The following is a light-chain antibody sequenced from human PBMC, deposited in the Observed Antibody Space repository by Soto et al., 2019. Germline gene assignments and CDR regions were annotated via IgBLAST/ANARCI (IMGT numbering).Light chain of an antibody. CDR3: HQRYNWPRVT. V-gene: IGKV3D-20*02. Sequence: EIVLTQSPGTLSVSPGESATLPWRASQSVSSRYLAWYQKKPGQAPRLLLYGASSRATGIPDRFSGSGSRTDLALTITSLETEDFAVYFCHQRYNWPRVTFGQGTRLEIK. CDR2: GAS. CDR1: QSVSSRY. J-gene: IGKJ5*01.